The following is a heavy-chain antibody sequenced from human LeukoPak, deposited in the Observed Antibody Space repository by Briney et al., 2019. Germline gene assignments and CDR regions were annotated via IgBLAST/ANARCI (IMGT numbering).Heavy chain of an antibody. D-gene: IGHD3-9*01. CDR2: IRYDGSNK. Sequence: GGSLRLSCAASGFTFSSYGTHWVRQAPGKGLEWVAFIRYDGSNKYYADSVKGRFTISRDNSKNTLYLQMNSLRAEDTAVYYCAKDGYFDWLLNLGYFDYWGQGTLVTVSS. V-gene: IGHV3-30*02. CDR1: GFTFSSYG. J-gene: IGHJ4*02. CDR3: AKDGYFDWLLNLGYFDY.